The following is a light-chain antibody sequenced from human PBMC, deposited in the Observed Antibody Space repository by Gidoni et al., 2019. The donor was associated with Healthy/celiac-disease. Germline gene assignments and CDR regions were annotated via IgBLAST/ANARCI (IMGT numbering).Light chain of an antibody. CDR3: QQSYSTPRI. Sequence: DIQMTQSPSSLSASVGDRVTITCRASQSFSSYLNWYQQKPVKAPKLLIYAASSLQSGVPSRFSGSGSGTDFTLTISSLQPEDFATYYCQQSYSTPRIFGGGTKVEIK. J-gene: IGKJ4*01. V-gene: IGKV1-39*01. CDR2: AAS. CDR1: QSFSSY.